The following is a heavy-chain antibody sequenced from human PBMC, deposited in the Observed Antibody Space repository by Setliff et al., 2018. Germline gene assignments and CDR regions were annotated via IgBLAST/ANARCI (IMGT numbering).Heavy chain of an antibody. CDR1: GYTFTSYG. CDR2: ISTYNGDT. D-gene: IGHD3-22*01. J-gene: IGHJ4*02. CDR3: ARYDSSGYSENYYFDY. V-gene: IGHV1-18*01. Sequence: GASVKVSCKASGYTFTSYGISWVRQAPGQGLEWMGWISTYNGDTDYAQKLQDRLTMTTDTSTSTVYMELRSLRSDDTAIYYCARYDSSGYSENYYFDYWGQGTLVTVSS.